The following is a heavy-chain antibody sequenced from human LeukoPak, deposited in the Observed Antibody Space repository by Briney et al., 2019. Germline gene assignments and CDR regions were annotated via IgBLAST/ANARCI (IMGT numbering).Heavy chain of an antibody. D-gene: IGHD1-26*01. V-gene: IGHV3-9*01. CDR1: GFTFDDYA. CDR3: AKDMRKPYSGSY. CDR2: ISWNSGSI. Sequence: GGSLRLSCAASGFTFDDYAMYWVRQAPGKGLEWVSGISWNSGSIGYADSVKGRFTISRDNAKKSLYLQMNSLRAEDTALYYCAKDMRKPYSGSYWGQGTLVTVSS. J-gene: IGHJ4*02.